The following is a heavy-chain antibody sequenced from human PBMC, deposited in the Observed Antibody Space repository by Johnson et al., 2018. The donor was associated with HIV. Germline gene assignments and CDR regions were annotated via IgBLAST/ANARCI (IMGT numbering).Heavy chain of an antibody. V-gene: IGHV3-20*04. Sequence: EVQLVESGGGLVQPGGSLRLSCAASGFTVSSNYMSWVRQVPGKGLVWVSDINWNGGSTGYADSVKGRFTISRDNAKKSLYLQMNSLRAEDTALYYCARVVVVVATVRVGAFDIWGQGTMVTVSS. CDR1: GFTVSSNY. CDR2: INWNGGST. J-gene: IGHJ3*02. CDR3: ARVVVVVATVRVGAFDI. D-gene: IGHD2-15*01.